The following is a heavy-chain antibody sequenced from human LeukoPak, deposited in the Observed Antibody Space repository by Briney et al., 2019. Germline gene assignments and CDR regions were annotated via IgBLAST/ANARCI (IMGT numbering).Heavy chain of an antibody. CDR2: MNPNSGNT. Sequence: ASVKVSCKASGYTFTSYYMHWVRQATGQGLEWMGWMNPNSGNTGYAQKFQGRVTITRNTSISTAYMELSSLRSEDTAVYYCARGERNWWNPLGYYYMDVWGKGTTVTVSS. CDR1: GYTFTSYY. CDR3: ARGERNWWNPLGYYYMDV. V-gene: IGHV1-8*03. D-gene: IGHD1-1*01. J-gene: IGHJ6*03.